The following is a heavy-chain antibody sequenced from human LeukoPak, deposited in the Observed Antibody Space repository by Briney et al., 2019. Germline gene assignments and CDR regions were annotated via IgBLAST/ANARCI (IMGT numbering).Heavy chain of an antibody. CDR3: ARLRPQDVFDI. V-gene: IGHV5-51*01. CDR1: GYTSTSYW. Sequence: GASLKISCQGSGYTSTSYWIGGVRPRPGKGLGWMGIIYPGDSDTRYSPSLQGQVTISADKSISTGYLQWKSLKASDPAMYYCARLRPQDVFDIWGQGTIVSVSS. CDR2: IYPGDSDT. J-gene: IGHJ3*02.